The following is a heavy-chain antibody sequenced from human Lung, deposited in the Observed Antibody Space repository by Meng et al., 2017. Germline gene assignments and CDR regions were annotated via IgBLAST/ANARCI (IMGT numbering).Heavy chain of an antibody. CDR1: GGSISSSNW. CDR2: IYHSGST. J-gene: IGHJ5*02. D-gene: IGHD3-10*01. V-gene: IGHV4-4*02. Sequence: GRLTEAGPGLVKPSGTLALTCAVSGGSISSSNWWSWVRQPPGKGLEWIGEIYHSGSTNYNPSLKSRVTISVDKSKNQFSLKLSSVTAADTAVYYCARGSITMVRGVSVFDPWGQGTLVTVSS. CDR3: ARGSITMVRGVSVFDP.